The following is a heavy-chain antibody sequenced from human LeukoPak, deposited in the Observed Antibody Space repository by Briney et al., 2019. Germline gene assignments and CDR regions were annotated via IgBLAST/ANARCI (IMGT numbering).Heavy chain of an antibody. D-gene: IGHD4-23*01. CDR1: GFTFSSYA. CDR3: ARDKNRAHYGGNTYYFDY. V-gene: IGHV3-30-3*01. Sequence: PGGSLRLSCAASGFTFSSYAMHWVRQAPGKGLEWVAIISYDGSNKYYADSVKGRFTISRDNSKNTLYLQMNSLRAEDTAVYYCARDKNRAHYGGNTYYFDYWGQGTLVTVSS. J-gene: IGHJ4*02. CDR2: ISYDGSNK.